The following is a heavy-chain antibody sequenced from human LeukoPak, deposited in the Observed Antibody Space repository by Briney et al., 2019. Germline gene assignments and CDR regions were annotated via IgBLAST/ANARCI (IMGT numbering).Heavy chain of an antibody. CDR2: IYHSGST. J-gene: IGHJ5*02. CDR1: GGSISSSNW. V-gene: IGHV4-4*02. D-gene: IGHD3-9*01. Sequence: SETLSLTCAVSGGSISSSNWWSWVRQPPGKGLEWIGEIYHSGSTNYNPSLKSRVTISVDKSKNQFSLKLSSVTAADTAVYYCARVVRALRYDRRTAEFDPWGQGTLVTVSS. CDR3: ARVVRALRYDRRTAEFDP.